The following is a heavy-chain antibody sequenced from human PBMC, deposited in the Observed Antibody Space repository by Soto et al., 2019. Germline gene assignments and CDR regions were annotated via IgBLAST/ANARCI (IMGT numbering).Heavy chain of an antibody. CDR3: AREQVPYYYDSSGYYYGY. D-gene: IGHD3-22*01. V-gene: IGHV3-7*03. CDR1: GFTFSSYW. CDR2: TKQDGSEK. Sequence: GGSLRLSCAASGFTFSSYWMSWVRQAPGKGLEWVANTKQDGSEKYYVDSVKGRFTISRDNAKNSQYLQMNSLRAEDTAVYYCAREQVPYYYDSSGYYYGYWGQGTLVTVSS. J-gene: IGHJ4*02.